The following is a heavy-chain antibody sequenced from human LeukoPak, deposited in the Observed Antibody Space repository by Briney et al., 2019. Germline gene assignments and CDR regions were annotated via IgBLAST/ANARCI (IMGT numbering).Heavy chain of an antibody. V-gene: IGHV1-46*01. CDR2: INPSGGST. CDR1: GYTFTSYY. Sequence: GASVKVSCKASGYTFTSYYMHWVRQAPGQGLEWMGIINPSGGSTSYAQKFQGRVTMTRDMSTSTVYMELSSLRSEDTAVYYCARDHVQETYYYDSSVGWFDPWGQGTLVTVSS. D-gene: IGHD3-22*01. CDR3: ARDHVQETYYYDSSVGWFDP. J-gene: IGHJ5*02.